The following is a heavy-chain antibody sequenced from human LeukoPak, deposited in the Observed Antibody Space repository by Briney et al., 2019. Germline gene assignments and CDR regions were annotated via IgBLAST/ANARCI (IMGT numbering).Heavy chain of an antibody. J-gene: IGHJ4*02. CDR3: ARVPFYGSGSYYIIDY. V-gene: IGHV4-31*03. D-gene: IGHD3-10*01. CDR1: GGSISSGGYY. CDR2: IYYSGST. Sequence: PSETLSLTCTVSGGSISSGGYYWSWIRQHPGKGLEWIGYIYYSGSTYYNPSLKSRVTISVDTSKNQFSLKLSSVTAADTAVYYCARVPFYGSGSYYIIDYWGQGTPVTVSS.